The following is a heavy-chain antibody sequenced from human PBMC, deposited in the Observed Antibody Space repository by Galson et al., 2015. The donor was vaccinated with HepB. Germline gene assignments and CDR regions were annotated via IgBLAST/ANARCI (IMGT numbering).Heavy chain of an antibody. Sequence: SLRLSCAASGFTFSRYALSWVRQAPGKGLEWVSAIRGSGDRTYFEDFVKGRFTISRDNSKNTVYLQMNSLRAEDTAVYYCAKVAILGATPHSFDYWGQGTLVTVS. CDR2: IRGSGDRT. V-gene: IGHV3-23*01. D-gene: IGHD3-16*01. J-gene: IGHJ4*02. CDR3: AKVAILGATPHSFDY. CDR1: GFTFSRYA.